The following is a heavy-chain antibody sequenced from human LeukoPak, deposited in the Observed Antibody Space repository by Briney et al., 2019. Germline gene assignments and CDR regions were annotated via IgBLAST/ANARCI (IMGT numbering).Heavy chain of an antibody. V-gene: IGHV3-20*04. J-gene: IGHJ6*03. Sequence: GGSLRLSCAAYGFTFDDYGMSWVRQAPGKGLEWVSGINWNGGSTGYADSVKGRFTISRDNAKNSLYLQMNSLRAEDTALYYCARVTTDYYYYYMDVWGKGTTITVSS. CDR1: GFTFDDYG. D-gene: IGHD1-1*01. CDR2: INWNGGST. CDR3: ARVTTDYYYYYMDV.